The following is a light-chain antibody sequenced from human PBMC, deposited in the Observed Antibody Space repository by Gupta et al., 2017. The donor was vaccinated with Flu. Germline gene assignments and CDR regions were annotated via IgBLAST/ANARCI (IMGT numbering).Light chain of an antibody. CDR1: YSNIGNNA. CDR2: RST. CDR3: AVWDDDLNGPV. V-gene: IGLV1-44*01. J-gene: IGLJ3*02. Sequence: QSVLTQQPSVSGTPGQTVTISCSGSYSNIGNNAVNWYQQLPGAAPQLLIFRSTQRPSGVPDRFSGSESGASASLAITGLQSADEAYYYCAVWDDDLNGPVFGGGTKLTVL.